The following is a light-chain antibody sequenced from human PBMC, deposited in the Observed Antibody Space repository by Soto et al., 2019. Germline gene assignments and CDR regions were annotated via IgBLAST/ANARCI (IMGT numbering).Light chain of an antibody. V-gene: IGKV1-5*03. J-gene: IGKJ1*01. CDR1: QSISIW. CDR3: QQYNTYWT. Sequence: DIQMTQSPSTLSAYVGDRVTITCRASQSISIWLAWYQQKPGKAPKLLIYKASSLESGVPSRFSGSGSGTEFTLTISSLQPDDFATYYCQQYNTYWTFGQGTKVEIK. CDR2: KAS.